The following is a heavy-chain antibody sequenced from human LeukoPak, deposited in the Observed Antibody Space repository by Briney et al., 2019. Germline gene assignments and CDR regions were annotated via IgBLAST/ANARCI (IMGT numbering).Heavy chain of an antibody. CDR3: ARHGGGYCRSASCYLFDS. V-gene: IGHV5-51*01. J-gene: IGHJ5*01. D-gene: IGHD2-2*01. CDR2: IYPGDSDT. Sequence: GESLKISCKVSGYSLTTYWIGWVRQMPGKGLGWMGIIYPGDSDTRYSRSFQGQVTISADKSISTAYMQWSSLKASETAMYYWARHGGGYCRSASCYLFDSWGQGSLVTVSS. CDR1: GYSLTTYW.